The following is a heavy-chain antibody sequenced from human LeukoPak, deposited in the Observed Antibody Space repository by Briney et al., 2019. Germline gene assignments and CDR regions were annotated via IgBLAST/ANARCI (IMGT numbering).Heavy chain of an antibody. J-gene: IGHJ5*02. CDR3: ARDRGVVGATRGNNWFDP. CDR2: INAGNGNT. Sequence: ASVKVSCKASGYTFDSYGISWVRQAPGQRLEWMGWINAGNGNTKYSQKFQGRVTITRDTSASTAYMELSSLRSEDTAVYYCARDRGVVGATRGNNWFDPWGQGTLVTVSS. D-gene: IGHD1-26*01. CDR1: GYTFDSYG. V-gene: IGHV1-3*01.